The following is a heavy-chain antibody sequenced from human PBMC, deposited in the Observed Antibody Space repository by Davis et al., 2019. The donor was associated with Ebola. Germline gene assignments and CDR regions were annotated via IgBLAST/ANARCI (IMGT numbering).Heavy chain of an antibody. D-gene: IGHD3-16*02. J-gene: IGHJ4*02. CDR2: ISSSGSTI. CDR3: ARGDRDDYVWGSYRRYFDY. CDR1: GFTFSRNS. Sequence: PGGSLRLSCVASGFTFSRNSMNWVRQAPGKGLEWISYISSSGSTIYYADSVKGRFTISRDNAKNSLYLQMNSLRAEDTAVYYCARGDRDDYVWGSYRRYFDYWGQGTLVTVSS. V-gene: IGHV3-48*04.